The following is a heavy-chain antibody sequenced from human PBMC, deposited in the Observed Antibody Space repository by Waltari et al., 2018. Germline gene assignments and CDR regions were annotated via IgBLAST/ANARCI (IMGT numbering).Heavy chain of an antibody. CDR3: AQSYDFWSGYYAFDY. CDR1: GGTFSSYA. Sequence: QVQLVQSGAEVKKPGSSVKVPCKASGGTFSSYAISWVRQAPGQGLEWMGRIIPIFGTANYAQKFQGRVTITADKSTSTAYMELSSLRSEDTAVYYCAQSYDFWSGYYAFDYWGQGTLVTVSS. V-gene: IGHV1-69*13. J-gene: IGHJ4*02. D-gene: IGHD3-3*01. CDR2: IIPIFGTA.